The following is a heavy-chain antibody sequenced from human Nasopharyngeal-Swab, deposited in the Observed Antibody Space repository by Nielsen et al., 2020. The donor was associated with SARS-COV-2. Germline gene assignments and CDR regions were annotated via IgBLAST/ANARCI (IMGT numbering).Heavy chain of an antibody. D-gene: IGHD2-15*01. J-gene: IGHJ4*02. CDR1: GYTFTSYA. V-gene: IGHV1-3*01. Sequence: APVKVSCKASGYTFTSYAMHWVRQAPGQRLEWMGWINAGNGNTKYSQKFQGRVTITRDTSASTAYMELSSLRSEDTAVYYCARGRRGYCSGGSCGGDWYFDYWGQGTLVTVS. CDR2: INAGNGNT. CDR3: ARGRRGYCSGGSCGGDWYFDY.